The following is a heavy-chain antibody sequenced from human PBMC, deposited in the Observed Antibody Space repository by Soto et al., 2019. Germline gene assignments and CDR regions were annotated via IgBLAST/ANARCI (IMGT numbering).Heavy chain of an antibody. D-gene: IGHD3-22*01. V-gene: IGHV3-23*01. CDR2: ISGSGGST. Sequence: GGSPRLSCAASGFTFSSYAMSWVRQAPGKGLEWVSAISGSGGSTYYADSVKGRFTISRDNSKNTLYLQMNSLRAEDTAVYYCAKDKDYYDSSGFPLGVYYYYGMDVWGQGTTVTVSS. CDR1: GFTFSSYA. CDR3: AKDKDYYDSSGFPLGVYYYYGMDV. J-gene: IGHJ6*02.